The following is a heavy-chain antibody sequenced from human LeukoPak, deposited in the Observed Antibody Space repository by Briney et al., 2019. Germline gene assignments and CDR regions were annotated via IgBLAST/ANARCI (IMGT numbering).Heavy chain of an antibody. J-gene: IGHJ4*02. CDR3: ARHRKVDTAGDY. Sequence: SETLSLTCTVSGGSTSSSSYYWSWVRQPPGKGLEWIGSICYTGSTYYNPSLKSRVTISLDTSKNQFSLKLISVTAADTAVYYCARHRKVDTAGDYWGQGTLVTVSS. V-gene: IGHV4-39*01. CDR2: ICYTGST. D-gene: IGHD5-18*01. CDR1: GGSTSSSSYY.